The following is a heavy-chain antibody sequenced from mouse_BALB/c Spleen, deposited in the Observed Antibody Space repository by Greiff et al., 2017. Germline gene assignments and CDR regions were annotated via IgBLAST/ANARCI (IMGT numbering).Heavy chain of an antibody. CDR2: ISYSGST. CDR1: GDSITSGY. CDR3: ARGGGSSYWYFDV. D-gene: IGHD1-1*01. Sequence: EVHLVESGPSLVKPSQTLSLTCSVTGDSITSGYWNWIRKFPGNKLEYMGYISYSGSTYYNPSLKSRISITRDTSKNQYYLQLNSVTTEDTATYYCARGGGSSYWYFDVWGAGTTVTVSS. V-gene: IGHV3-8*02. J-gene: IGHJ1*01.